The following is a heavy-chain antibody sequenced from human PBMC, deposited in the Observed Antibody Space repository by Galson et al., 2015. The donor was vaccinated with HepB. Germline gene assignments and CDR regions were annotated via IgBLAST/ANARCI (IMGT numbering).Heavy chain of an antibody. Sequence: SLRLSCAASGFTFSSYSMNWVRQAPGKGLEWVSSISSSSDYIFYAGSVKGRFTISRDNGKNSVFLQMNSLRAEDTAVYYCTTKTSGTYPFGYWGQGTLVTVSS. CDR3: TTKTSGTYPFGY. CDR1: GFTFSSYS. CDR2: ISSSSDYI. J-gene: IGHJ4*02. V-gene: IGHV3-21*01. D-gene: IGHD1-26*01.